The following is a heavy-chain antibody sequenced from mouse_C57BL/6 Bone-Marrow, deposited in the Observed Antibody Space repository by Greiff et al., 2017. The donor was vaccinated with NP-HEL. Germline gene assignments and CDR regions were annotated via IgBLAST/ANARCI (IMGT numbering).Heavy chain of an antibody. CDR1: GYTFPSYW. Sequence: QVQLQQPGAELVRPGSSVKLSCKASGYTFPSYWMHWVKQRPIQGLEWIGTIDPSDSETHYPQNFKDQATLTIANTSSTGYMQLSSLTAEDSAVETCAIVRLWYFDVWGTGTTVSVSS. J-gene: IGHJ1*03. V-gene: IGHV1-52*01. CDR2: IDPSDSET. D-gene: IGHD1-2*01. CDR3: AIVRLWYFDV.